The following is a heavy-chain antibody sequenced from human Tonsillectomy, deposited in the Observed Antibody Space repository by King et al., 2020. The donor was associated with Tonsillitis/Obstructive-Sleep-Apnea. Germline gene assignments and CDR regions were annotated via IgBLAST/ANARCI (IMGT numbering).Heavy chain of an antibody. V-gene: IGHV1-69*01. D-gene: IGHD2-2*01. CDR2: IIPIFGTA. CDR1: GGTFSSYA. CDR3: AGVPAAKNYYYYYMDV. Sequence: LVQSGAEVKKPGSSVKVSCKASGGTFSSYAISWVRQAPGQGLEWMGGIIPIFGTANYAQKFQGRVTITADESTSTAYMELSSLSSEDTAVYYCAGVPAAKNYYYYYMDVWGKGTTVTVSS. J-gene: IGHJ6*03.